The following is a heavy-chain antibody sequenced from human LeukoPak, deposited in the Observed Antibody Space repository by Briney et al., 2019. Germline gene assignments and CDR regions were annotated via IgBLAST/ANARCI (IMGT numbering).Heavy chain of an antibody. CDR2: INPDGSST. Sequence: GGSLRLSCAASGFTLSDYWMHWVRQGPGKGLVWVSRINPDGSSTNDADFVKGRFTIPRDNAKNTLNLQMNSLRAEDTAVYYCVKSTAVLPFDYWGQGIPVTVSS. J-gene: IGHJ4*02. CDR3: VKSTAVLPFDY. D-gene: IGHD6-6*01. V-gene: IGHV3-74*01. CDR1: GFTLSDYW.